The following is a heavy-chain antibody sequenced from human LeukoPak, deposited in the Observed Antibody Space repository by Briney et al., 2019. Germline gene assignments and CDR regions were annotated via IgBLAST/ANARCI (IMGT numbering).Heavy chain of an antibody. Sequence: ASETLSLTCAVYGGSFSGYYWSWIRQPPGKGLEWIGEINHSGSTNYNPSLKSRVTISVDTSKNQFSLKLSSVTAAGTAVYYCARPSLGYCSGGSCYSGAFDIWGQGTMVTVSS. D-gene: IGHD2-15*01. CDR3: ARPSLGYCSGGSCYSGAFDI. CDR1: GGSFSGYY. V-gene: IGHV4-34*01. J-gene: IGHJ3*02. CDR2: INHSGST.